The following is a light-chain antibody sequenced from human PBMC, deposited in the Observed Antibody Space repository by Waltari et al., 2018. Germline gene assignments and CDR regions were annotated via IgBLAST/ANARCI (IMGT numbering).Light chain of an antibody. CDR3: QTVDDTGNYVL. Sequence: QKKAGQAPVAGMRRNTGRPPGIPARFSGSDSRTTATLTIIGVQPEDEADYFCQTVDDTGNYVLFGGGTKLTVL. CDR2: RNT. J-gene: IGLJ3*02. V-gene: IGLV3-25*03.